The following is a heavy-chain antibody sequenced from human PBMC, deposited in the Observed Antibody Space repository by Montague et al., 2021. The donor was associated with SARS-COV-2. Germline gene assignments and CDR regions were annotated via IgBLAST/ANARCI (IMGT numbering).Heavy chain of an antibody. J-gene: IGHJ5*02. CDR1: GDSVSSNSAA. CDR3: ARDLDYYGSGSYPEGFDP. V-gene: IGHV6-1*01. CDR2: TYYRSKWYN. Sequence: ISGDSVSSNSAAWNWIRQSPSRGLEWLGRTYYRSKWYNDYAVSVKSRITINPDTSKNQFSLQLNSVTPEDTAVYYCARDLDYYGSGSYPEGFDPWGQGTLVTVSS. D-gene: IGHD3-10*01.